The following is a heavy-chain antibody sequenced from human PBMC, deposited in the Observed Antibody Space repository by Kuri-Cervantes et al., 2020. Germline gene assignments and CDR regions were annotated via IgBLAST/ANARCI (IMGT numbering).Heavy chain of an antibody. CDR3: ARDTFGSHIVLNNYGMDV. Sequence: ETLSLTCAASGFTFSSYSMNWVRQAPGKGLEWVSYISSSSSTIYYADSVKGRFTISRDNAKNSLYLQMNSLRDEDTAVYYCARDTFGSHIVLNNYGMDVWGQGTTVTVSS. CDR2: ISSSSSTI. CDR1: GFTFSSYS. V-gene: IGHV3-48*02. D-gene: IGHD2-8*01. J-gene: IGHJ6*02.